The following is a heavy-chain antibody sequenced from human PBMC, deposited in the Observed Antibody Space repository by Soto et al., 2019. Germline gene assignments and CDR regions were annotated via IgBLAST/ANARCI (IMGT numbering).Heavy chain of an antibody. CDR3: AKARVPSRIAAAGMDY. D-gene: IGHD6-13*01. V-gene: IGHV3-23*01. CDR1: GFTFSSYA. CDR2: ISGSGGST. Sequence: GGSLRLSCAASGFTFSSYAMSWVRQAPGKGLEWVSAISGSGGSTYYADSVKGRFTISRDNSKNTLYLQMNSLRAEDTAVYYGAKARVPSRIAAAGMDYWGQGTLVTVSS. J-gene: IGHJ4*02.